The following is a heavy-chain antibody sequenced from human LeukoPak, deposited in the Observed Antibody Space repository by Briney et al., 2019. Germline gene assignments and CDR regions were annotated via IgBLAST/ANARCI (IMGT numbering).Heavy chain of an antibody. CDR2: VSYDGRIN. CDR3: ARDLSRTYTVDY. D-gene: IGHD2-2*02. V-gene: IGHV3-30*03. J-gene: IGHJ4*02. Sequence: GGSLRPSFAAPGLPFSSSWMPWVGQPPGKGLEWVAFVSYDGRINSYADFVKGRFTISRDISKNTLYLQMNTLRREDTAVYFCARDLSRTYTVDYWGQGTLVTVSS. CDR1: GLPFSSSW.